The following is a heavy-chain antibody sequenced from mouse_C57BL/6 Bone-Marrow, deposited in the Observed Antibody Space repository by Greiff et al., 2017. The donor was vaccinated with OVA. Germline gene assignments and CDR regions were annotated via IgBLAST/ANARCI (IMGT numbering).Heavy chain of an antibody. Sequence: VQLQQSGAELVRPGASVKLSCTASGFTLKAYYMHWVKQRPEKGLEWIGQLDPEDGAIDYAPTFQGQATMTADTSSNPAYLQLSSLRTEDTDVYYWTFYDEYDVWGQGTTLTVSS. J-gene: IGHJ2*01. CDR3: TFYDEYDV. CDR2: LDPEDGAI. V-gene: IGHV14-1*01. D-gene: IGHD2-4*01. CDR1: GFTLKAYY.